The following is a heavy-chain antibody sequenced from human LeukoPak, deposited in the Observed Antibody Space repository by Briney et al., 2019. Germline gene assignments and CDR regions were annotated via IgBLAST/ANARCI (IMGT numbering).Heavy chain of an antibody. D-gene: IGHD3-16*01. CDR1: GGSISSSY. V-gene: IGHV4-59*01. Sequence: PSETLSLTCTVSGGSISSSYWSWIRQPPGKGLEWIGYIYYGGSTNYNPSLKSRVTISVDTSKNQFSLKLSSVTAADTAVYYCARATAYYCIDYWGQGTLVTVSS. CDR3: ARATAYYCIDY. CDR2: IYYGGST. J-gene: IGHJ4*02.